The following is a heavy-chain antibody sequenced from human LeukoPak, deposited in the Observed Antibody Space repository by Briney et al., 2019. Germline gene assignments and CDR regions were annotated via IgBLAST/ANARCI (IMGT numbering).Heavy chain of an antibody. D-gene: IGHD4-11*01. V-gene: IGHV1-18*01. Sequence: GASVKVSCKASGYTFTSYGISWVRQAPGQGLEWMGWISAYNGNTNYAQKLQGRVNMTTDTSTSTAYMELRSLRSDDTAVYYCARDAGPTTVSRDNWFDPWGQGTLVTVSS. CDR3: ARDAGPTTVSRDNWFDP. CDR2: ISAYNGNT. CDR1: GYTFTSYG. J-gene: IGHJ5*02.